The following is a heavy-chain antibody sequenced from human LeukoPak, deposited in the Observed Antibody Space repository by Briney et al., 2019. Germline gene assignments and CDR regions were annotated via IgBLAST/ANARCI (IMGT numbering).Heavy chain of an antibody. J-gene: IGHJ4*02. CDR3: ATRGLPSSSWSLFDY. CDR2: FDPEDGET. CDR1: GYTLTELS. V-gene: IGHV1-24*01. Sequence: SVKVSSKVSGYTLTELSMHWVRRAPGKGVGWRGGFDPEDGETIYAQKFQGRVTMTEDTSTDTAYMELSSLRSEDTAVYYCATRGLPSSSWSLFDYWGQGTLVTVSS. D-gene: IGHD6-13*01.